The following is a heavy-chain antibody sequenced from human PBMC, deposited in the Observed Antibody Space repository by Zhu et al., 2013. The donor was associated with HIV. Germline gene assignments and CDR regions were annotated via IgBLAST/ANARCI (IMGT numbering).Heavy chain of an antibody. J-gene: IGHJ4*02. CDR1: GYTFTSYG. Sequence: QVQLVQSGAEVKKPGASVKVSCKASGYTFTSYGISWVRQAPGQGLEWMGWMSPNSGNTGYAQKFQGRVSMTRDTSISTAYMELSSLRSDDTAIYYCTKSRRSQQLVDDHWGQGTLVTVSS. V-gene: IGHV1-8*02. CDR3: TKSRRSQQLVDDH. D-gene: IGHD1-1*01. CDR2: MSPNSGNT.